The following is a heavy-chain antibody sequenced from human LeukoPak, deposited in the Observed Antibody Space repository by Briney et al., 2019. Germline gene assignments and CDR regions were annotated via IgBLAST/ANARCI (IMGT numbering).Heavy chain of an antibody. CDR1: GYTFTSYD. D-gene: IGHD3-10*01. CDR2: MHPNRGNT. V-gene: IGHV1-8*01. Sequence: ASVKVSCKSSGYTFTSYDIHWVRQAAGQGLEWMGWMHPNRGNTGYAQKFQERVTMNRNTSISTAHMELCSVRSEDTAVYYCARGGRVVVRGVISVWFDPWGQGTLVTVSS. CDR3: ARGGRVVVRGVISVWFDP. J-gene: IGHJ5*02.